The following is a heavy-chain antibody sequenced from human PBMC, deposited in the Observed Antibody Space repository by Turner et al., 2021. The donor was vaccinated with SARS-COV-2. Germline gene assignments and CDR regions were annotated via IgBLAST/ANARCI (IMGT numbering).Heavy chain of an antibody. Sequence: QVQLVQSGAEVKKPEASVKVSCKASGYTFTSYDINWVRQATGQGLEWMGWMNPNSGYTGYAQKFQGRVTMTRNTSISTAYMELSSLRSEDTAVYYCARNYYDSSGYRGDDYWGQGTLVTVSS. CDR2: MNPNSGYT. D-gene: IGHD3-22*01. V-gene: IGHV1-8*01. CDR1: GYTFTSYD. J-gene: IGHJ4*02. CDR3: ARNYYDSSGYRGDDY.